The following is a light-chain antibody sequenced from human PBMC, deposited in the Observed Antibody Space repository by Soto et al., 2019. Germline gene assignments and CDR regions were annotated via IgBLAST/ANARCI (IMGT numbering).Light chain of an antibody. CDR1: QGISNY. Sequence: DIQMTQSPSSLSASVGDRVTITCRASQGISNYLAWYQQKPGKVPKLLIYAASTLQSGVPSRFSGSGSGTDFTLTISSLQAEDVATYYCPKYNSAPTWTFGQGTKVEIK. J-gene: IGKJ1*01. V-gene: IGKV1-27*01. CDR3: PKYNSAPTWT. CDR2: AAS.